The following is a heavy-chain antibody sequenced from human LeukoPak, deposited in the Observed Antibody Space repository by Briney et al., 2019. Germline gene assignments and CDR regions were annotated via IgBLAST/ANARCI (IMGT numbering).Heavy chain of an antibody. CDR2: ISGSGGST. CDR1: GFTFSSYA. CDR3: AKDPIIRGWLTPYYFDY. J-gene: IGHJ4*02. Sequence: GGSLRLSCAASGFTFSSYAMSWVRQAPGKGLEWVSAISGSGGSTYYADSVKGRFTISRDNSKNTLYLQMNSLRAEDTAVYYCAKDPIIRGWLTPYYFDYWGQGTLVTVSS. V-gene: IGHV3-23*01. D-gene: IGHD6-19*01.